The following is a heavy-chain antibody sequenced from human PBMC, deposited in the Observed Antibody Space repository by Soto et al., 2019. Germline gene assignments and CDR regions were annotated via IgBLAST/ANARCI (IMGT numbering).Heavy chain of an antibody. CDR2: TYYSGST. D-gene: IGHD6-13*01. CDR1: GGSISSYY. V-gene: IGHV4-59*08. Sequence: SETLSLTCTVSGGSISSYYWSWIRQPPGKGLEWIGYTYYSGSTNYNPSLKSRVTISVDTSKNQFSLKLSSVTAADTAVYYCGGRGSPDYYYFYLDVGGKGTRVTVPS. CDR3: GGRGSPDYYYFYLDV. J-gene: IGHJ6*03.